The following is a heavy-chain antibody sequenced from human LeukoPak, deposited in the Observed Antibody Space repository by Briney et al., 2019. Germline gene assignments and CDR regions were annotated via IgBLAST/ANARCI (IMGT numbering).Heavy chain of an antibody. CDR3: AGATKWLAHDF. CDR2: IFDAGRT. Sequence: GGSLRLSCAASGFTVSDTYMSWVRQAAGKGWEWVSTIFDAGRTTYGDSVKGRFTFSRDTHKNTLFLQMKSLRADDTAVYYCAGATKWLAHDFWGQGTLVSVSS. J-gene: IGHJ4*02. D-gene: IGHD6-19*01. V-gene: IGHV3-53*01. CDR1: GFTVSDTY.